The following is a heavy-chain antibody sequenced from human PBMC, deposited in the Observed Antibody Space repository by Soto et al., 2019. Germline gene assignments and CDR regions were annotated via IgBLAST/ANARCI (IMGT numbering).Heavy chain of an antibody. V-gene: IGHV3-23*01. CDR3: VRRDGYNLAY. D-gene: IGHD5-12*01. J-gene: IGHJ4*02. CDR2: VTSSGDGK. Sequence: SLRLSCAASGFNFISYHMTWVRQSPGRGLEWVSTVTSSGDGKYYADAVKSRFTISRDNSKNTLFLQINTVRADDTAVYYCVRRDGYNLAYWGQGALVTVSS. CDR1: GFNFISYH.